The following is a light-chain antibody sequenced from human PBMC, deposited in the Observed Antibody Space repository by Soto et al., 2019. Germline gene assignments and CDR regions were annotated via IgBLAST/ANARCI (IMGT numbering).Light chain of an antibody. Sequence: EIVMTQSPATLSVSPGERATLSCRASQSVSSNFAWYQQKPGQAPRLLIYRASTRATGIPARFSGSGSGTDFPLPITCLQSGDFAVYYCQHYHNWPPWTFGQGTRVAIK. CDR1: QSVSSN. J-gene: IGKJ1*01. CDR3: QHYHNWPPWT. CDR2: RAS. V-gene: IGKV3-15*01.